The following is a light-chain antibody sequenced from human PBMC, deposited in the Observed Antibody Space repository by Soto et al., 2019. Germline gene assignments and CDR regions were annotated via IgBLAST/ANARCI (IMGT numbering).Light chain of an antibody. CDR3: QQYCSSSTWT. V-gene: IGKV3-20*01. CDR1: QSVSSAY. Sequence: EIVLTQSPGTLSLSPGERATLSCRASQSVSSAYLAWYQHKPGQPPTLLIYAASSRVTGIPDRFSGSGSGTDFTLNISRLEPEDVAVYYCQQYCSSSTWTFGQGTKVEIK. J-gene: IGKJ1*01. CDR2: AAS.